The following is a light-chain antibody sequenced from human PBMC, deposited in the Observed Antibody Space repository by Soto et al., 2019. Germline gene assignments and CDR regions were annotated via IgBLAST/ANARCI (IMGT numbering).Light chain of an antibody. Sequence: DIVLTQSPGTLSLSPGERATLSCRASQSVSSSYLTWYQQKPGQAPRLLIYGASSRATGIPDRFNGSGSGTDFTLTISRLEPEDFAVYYCQHYSSSSWTFGQGTKVDIK. J-gene: IGKJ1*01. CDR3: QHYSSSSWT. V-gene: IGKV3-20*01. CDR2: GAS. CDR1: QSVSSSY.